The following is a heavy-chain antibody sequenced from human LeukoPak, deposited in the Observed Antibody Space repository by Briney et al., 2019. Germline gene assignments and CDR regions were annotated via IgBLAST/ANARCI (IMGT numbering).Heavy chain of an antibody. CDR2: RYYSGST. J-gene: IGHJ3*02. V-gene: IGHV4-39*01. Sequence: PSETLSLTCTVSGGSISSSSYYWGWIRQPPGKGREWVGSRYYSGSTYYNPSLRSRVTISVDTSKNQFSLKVSSVTAADTAVYYCAKSLLGSTDDAFDIWGQGTMVTVSS. CDR3: AKSLLGSTDDAFDI. D-gene: IGHD2-2*03. CDR1: GGSISSSSYY.